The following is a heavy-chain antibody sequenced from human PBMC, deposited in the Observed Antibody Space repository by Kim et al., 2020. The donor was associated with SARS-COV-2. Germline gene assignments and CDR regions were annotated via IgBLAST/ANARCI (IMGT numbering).Heavy chain of an antibody. Sequence: SETLSLTCVVSGYSIGRSHYWGWLRQSPGKGLEWIANIHHSGSTYYNPSLESRVTISLDISKNQFFLRQTSVTAADTAVYYCARAPEGTFDSSGLYWRGDSFDVGSEGTIVTVSS. D-gene: IGHD3-22*01. J-gene: IGHJ3*01. CDR3: ARAPEGTFDSSGLYWRGDSFDV. CDR1: GYSIGRSHY. CDR2: IHHSGST. V-gene: IGHV4-38-2*01.